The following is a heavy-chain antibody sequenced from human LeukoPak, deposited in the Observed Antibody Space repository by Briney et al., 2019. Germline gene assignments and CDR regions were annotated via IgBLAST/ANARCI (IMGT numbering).Heavy chain of an antibody. Sequence: GGSLRLSCAASGFTFSSYSMNWVRQAPGKGLEWVSSISSSSSYIYYADSVKGRSTISRDNAKNSLYLQMNSLRAEDTAVYYCARDGELSFDYWGQGTLVTVSS. CDR1: GFTFSSYS. CDR2: ISSSSSYI. D-gene: IGHD1-26*01. CDR3: ARDGELSFDY. J-gene: IGHJ4*02. V-gene: IGHV3-21*01.